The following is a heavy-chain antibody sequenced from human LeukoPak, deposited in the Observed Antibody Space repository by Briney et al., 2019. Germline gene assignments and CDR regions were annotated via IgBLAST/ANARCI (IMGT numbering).Heavy chain of an antibody. J-gene: IGHJ2*01. CDR3: AKDRTVGASYWYFDL. CDR1: GFTFNTYN. D-gene: IGHD1-26*01. Sequence: PGGSLRLSCAASGFTFNTYNMNWVRQVPGKGLERVSYIGSGSVTIYYADSVKGRFTISRDSSRNTLFLHMNTLRAEDTAIYYCAKDRTVGASYWYFDLWGRGTLVTVSS. V-gene: IGHV3-48*01. CDR2: IGSGSVTI.